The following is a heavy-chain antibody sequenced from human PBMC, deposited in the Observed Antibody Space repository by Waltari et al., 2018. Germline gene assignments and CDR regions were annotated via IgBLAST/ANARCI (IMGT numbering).Heavy chain of an antibody. CDR2: IYYTGSS. D-gene: IGHD2-15*01. CDR1: GGSIGRGGYF. J-gene: IGHJ5*02. CDR3: ARGVGSLYSWFDP. Sequence: QVQLQESGPGLVQPSQTLSLTCTVPGGSIGRGGYFWSWIRQLPGKGLEWIGYIYYTGSSFYNPSLTSRVTISVDTSKKQFSLKLRSVTAADTAIYYCARGVGSLYSWFDPWGQGALVTVSS. V-gene: IGHV4-31*03.